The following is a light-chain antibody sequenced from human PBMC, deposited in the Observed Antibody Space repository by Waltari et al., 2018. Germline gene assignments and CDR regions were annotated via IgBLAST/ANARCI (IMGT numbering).Light chain of an antibody. CDR3: CSFAGSSISMV. V-gene: IGLV2-23*02. J-gene: IGLJ2*01. CDR2: EVS. CDR1: SRDVGRYNL. Sequence: QSALTQPASVSGSPGQSITVSCTGTSRDVGRYNLVPWYQQHPGKAPKLIIYEVSERPSGVSDRFSGSKSGNTASLTISGLQAEDEGDYYCCSFAGSSISMVFGGGTKLTVL.